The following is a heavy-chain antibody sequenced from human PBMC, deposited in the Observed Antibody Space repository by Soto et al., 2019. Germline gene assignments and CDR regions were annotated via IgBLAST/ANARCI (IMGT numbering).Heavy chain of an antibody. Sequence: ASVKVSCKASGGTFSSYALSWVRQAPGQGLEWMGGIIPILGTANYAQKFQGRVTITADKSTSTAYMELSSLRSEDTAVYYCARGGRTPPFYYYGMDGWGQGTTVTVSS. J-gene: IGHJ6*02. V-gene: IGHV1-69*10. D-gene: IGHD1-7*01. CDR3: ARGGRTPPFYYYGMDG. CDR2: IIPILGTA. CDR1: GGTFSSYA.